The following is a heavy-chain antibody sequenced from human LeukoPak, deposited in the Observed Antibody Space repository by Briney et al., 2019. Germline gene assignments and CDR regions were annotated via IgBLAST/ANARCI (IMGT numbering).Heavy chain of an antibody. CDR2: IYYSGST. CDR1: GGSISSSGYY. Sequence: SETLSLTCTVSGGSISSSGYYWGWIRQPPGKGLEWVASIYYSGSTYYNPSLKSRVTISVDTSKNQLSLKLSSLTAADTAVYYCARHEYSGSYYGLSWFDPWGQGTLVTVSS. CDR3: ARHEYSGSYYGLSWFDP. V-gene: IGHV4-39*01. D-gene: IGHD1-26*01. J-gene: IGHJ5*02.